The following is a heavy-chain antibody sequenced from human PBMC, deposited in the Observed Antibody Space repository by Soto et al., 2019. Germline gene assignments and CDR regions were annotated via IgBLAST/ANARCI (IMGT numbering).Heavy chain of an antibody. D-gene: IGHD3-3*01. V-gene: IGHV4-39*01. J-gene: IGHJ4*02. CDR2: IYYSGST. Sequence: PSETLSLTCTVSGGSISSSSYYWGWIRQPPGKGLEWIGSIYYSGSTYYNPSLKSRVTISVDTSKNQFSLKLSSVTAADTAAYYCARQSGLEWLSAVDYFDYWGQGTLVTVSS. CDR3: ARQSGLEWLSAVDYFDY. CDR1: GGSISSSSYY.